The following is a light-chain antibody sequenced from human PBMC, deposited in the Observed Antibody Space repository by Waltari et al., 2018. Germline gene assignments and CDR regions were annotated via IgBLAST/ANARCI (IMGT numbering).Light chain of an antibody. Sequence: EIVLTQSPGTLSLSRGERATLSCRASQSVSSSYLAWYQQRPGQAPRLLLYLTSIRATGIPDRFSGSGSGTDFTLTISRLEPEDFAVYYSHQYETLPSTFGQGTKLEIK. J-gene: IGKJ2*01. CDR2: LTS. CDR3: HQYETLPST. V-gene: IGKV3-20*01. CDR1: QSVSSSY.